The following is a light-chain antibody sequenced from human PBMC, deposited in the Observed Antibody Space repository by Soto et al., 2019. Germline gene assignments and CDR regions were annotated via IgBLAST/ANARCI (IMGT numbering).Light chain of an antibody. CDR3: QPSYNART. CDR2: AAS. V-gene: IGKV1-39*01. Sequence: DIQMTQSPSSLSASVGDRVTITCRASQSISNYLNWYQQKPGKAPKLLIYAASSLQSGVPSRFSGSGSGTDFTLTISSLQPEDSATYYCQPSYNARTFGQGTKVEIK. CDR1: QSISNY. J-gene: IGKJ1*01.